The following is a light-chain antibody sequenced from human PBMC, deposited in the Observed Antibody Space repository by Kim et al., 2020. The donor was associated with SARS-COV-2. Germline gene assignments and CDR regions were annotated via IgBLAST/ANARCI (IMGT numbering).Light chain of an antibody. J-gene: IGLJ1*01. V-gene: IGLV3-21*01. CDR2: SDG. CDR3: QVWDSGSDQFV. Sequence: APGAAASIACVGNDMGDKRVHWYQHKAGQAPVLVIYSDGDRPPGIPERFSDSNSGNTATLTISRVEAGDEADYYCQVWDSGSDQFVFGPGTKVTVL. CDR1: DMGDKR.